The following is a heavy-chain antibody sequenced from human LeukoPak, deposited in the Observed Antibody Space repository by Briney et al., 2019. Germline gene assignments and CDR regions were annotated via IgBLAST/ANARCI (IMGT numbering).Heavy chain of an antibody. Sequence: ASVKVSCKASGYPFTSYYMHWVRQAPGQGLEWMGIINPSGGSTSYAQKFQGRVTMTRDTSTSTVYMELSSLRSEDTAVYYCARDLGIQLWEYYYYGMDVWGQGTTVTVSS. J-gene: IGHJ6*02. D-gene: IGHD5-18*01. CDR1: GYPFTSYY. CDR2: INPSGGST. V-gene: IGHV1-46*01. CDR3: ARDLGIQLWEYYYYGMDV.